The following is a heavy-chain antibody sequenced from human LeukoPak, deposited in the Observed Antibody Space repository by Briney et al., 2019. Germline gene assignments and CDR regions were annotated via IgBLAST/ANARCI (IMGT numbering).Heavy chain of an antibody. CDR1: GFTFSSYA. Sequence: PGGSLRLSCTASGFTFSSYAMSWVRQAPGKGLEWVSAISGSGGSTYYADSVKGRFTISRDNSKNTLYLQMNSLRAEDTAVYYCANNPVGRSGWYWGYWGQGTLVTVSS. J-gene: IGHJ4*02. V-gene: IGHV3-23*01. D-gene: IGHD6-19*01. CDR3: ANNPVGRSGWYWGY. CDR2: ISGSGGST.